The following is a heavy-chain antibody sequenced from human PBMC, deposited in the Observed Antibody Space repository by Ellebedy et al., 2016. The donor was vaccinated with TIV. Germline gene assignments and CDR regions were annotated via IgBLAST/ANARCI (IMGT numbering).Heavy chain of an antibody. CDR1: GGSFNDYY. V-gene: IGHV4-34*01. Sequence: SETLSLXXAVYGGSFNDYYWTWIRQSPGKGLDWIGQINHGGSSNYNPSLKSRVTISVDTSKNQFSLKLTSVTAADTAVYYCARGMMSRGVYIVTKYCQVKSIDVWGQGMTVTVSS. CDR2: INHGGSS. D-gene: IGHD3-10*01. CDR3: ARGMMSRGVYIVTKYCQVKSIDV. J-gene: IGHJ6*02.